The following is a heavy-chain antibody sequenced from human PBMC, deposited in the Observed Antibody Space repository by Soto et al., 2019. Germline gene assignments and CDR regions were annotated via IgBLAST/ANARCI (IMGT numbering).Heavy chain of an antibody. V-gene: IGHV5-51*01. D-gene: IGHD3-22*01. CDR3: ATQIRDSSGYCVYFDY. J-gene: IGHJ4*02. Sequence: GESLKISCKGSGYSFTSYWIGWVRQMPGKGLEWMGIIYPGDSDTRYSPSFQGQVTISADKSISTAYLQWSSLKASDTAMYYCATQIRDSSGYCVYFDYWGQGTLVTVSS. CDR1: GYSFTSYW. CDR2: IYPGDSDT.